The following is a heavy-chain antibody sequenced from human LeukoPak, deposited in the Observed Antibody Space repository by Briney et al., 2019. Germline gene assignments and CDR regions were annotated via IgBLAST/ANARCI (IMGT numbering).Heavy chain of an antibody. CDR3: ARIGVRSVIIFGVFED. CDR1: GASISSTSYY. J-gene: IGHJ4*02. CDR2: ISYSGTT. D-gene: IGHD3-10*01. Sequence: SETLSLTCSVSGASISSTSYYWGWIRRPPGKGLEWIGSISYSGTTFYSPSLESRVTISADTSKNQFSLKLSSVTATDTAVYFCARIGVRSVIIFGVFEDWGQGIRVTLCS. V-gene: IGHV4-39*07.